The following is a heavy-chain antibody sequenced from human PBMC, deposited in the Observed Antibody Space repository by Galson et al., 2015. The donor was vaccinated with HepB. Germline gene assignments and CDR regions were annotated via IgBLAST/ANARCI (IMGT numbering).Heavy chain of an antibody. CDR1: GFTFSSYA. CDR2: ISYDGSNK. V-gene: IGHV3-30-3*01. Sequence: SLRLSCAASGFTFSSYAMHWVRQAPGKGLEWVAVISYDGSNKYYADSVKGRFTISRDNFKNTLYLQMNSLRAEGTAVYYCARAFHIVVASDIQHWGQGILVTVSS. CDR3: ARAFHIVVASDIQH. J-gene: IGHJ1*01. D-gene: IGHD2-2*01.